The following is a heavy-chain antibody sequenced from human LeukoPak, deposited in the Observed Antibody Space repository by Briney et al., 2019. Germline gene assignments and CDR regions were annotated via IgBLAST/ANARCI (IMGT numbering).Heavy chain of an antibody. CDR1: GFTFSSYW. V-gene: IGHV3-7*01. CDR3: ARECHCSGGSCYDNWFDP. CDR2: IKQDGSEK. D-gene: IGHD2-15*01. J-gene: IGHJ5*02. Sequence: GGSLRLSCAASGFTFSSYWMSWVRQAPGKGLEWVANIKQDGSEKYYVDSVKGRFTISRDNAKNSLYLQMNSLRAEATAVYYCARECHCSGGSCYDNWFDPWGQGTLVTVSS.